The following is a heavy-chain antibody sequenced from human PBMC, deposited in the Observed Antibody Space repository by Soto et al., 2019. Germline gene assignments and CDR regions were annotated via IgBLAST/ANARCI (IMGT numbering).Heavy chain of an antibody. Sequence: QVQLQQWGARLLKPSETLSLTCAVSGGSLSGYYWSWIRQSPGKGLEWIGDTNHTRSINYNPSLKRRVTMSVDTSKTQFSLKLTSVTAADTAVYYCARAIPMAYALLSAFDVWGQGTMVAVSS. J-gene: IGHJ3*01. CDR2: TNHTRSI. CDR3: ARAIPMAYALLSAFDV. V-gene: IGHV4-34*01. D-gene: IGHD2-8*01. CDR1: GGSLSGYY.